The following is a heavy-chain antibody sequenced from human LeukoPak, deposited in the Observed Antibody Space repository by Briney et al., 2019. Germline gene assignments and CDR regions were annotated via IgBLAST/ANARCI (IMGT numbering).Heavy chain of an antibody. CDR2: IYYSGTT. J-gene: IGHJ5*02. D-gene: IGHD3-3*01. CDR1: GGSISGYF. Sequence: SETPCLTCTVSGGSISGYFWNWIRQHPGRGLEWIGYIYYSGTTYYNPSLKSRVTISLDTSKNQFSLKLSSVTAADTAVYYCARAHQSGYDNCLDPWGQGTLVTVSS. V-gene: IGHV4-31*03. CDR3: ARAHQSGYDNCLDP.